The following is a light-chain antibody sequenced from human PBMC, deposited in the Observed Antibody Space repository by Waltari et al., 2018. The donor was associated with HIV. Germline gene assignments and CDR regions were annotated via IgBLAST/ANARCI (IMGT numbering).Light chain of an antibody. CDR1: QSLLYSSKNENF. J-gene: IGKJ1*01. CDR2: SAS. Sequence: DMVMTQSPHSLALSRGERATITCKSRQSLLYSSKNENFLACDQQKPGQTPQLLIYSASTRGSGVPDRFSGSGSGTDFTLTINSLQSGDVAVYFCQQYYTTPPTFGQGTRVEIK. CDR3: QQYYTTPPT. V-gene: IGKV4-1*01.